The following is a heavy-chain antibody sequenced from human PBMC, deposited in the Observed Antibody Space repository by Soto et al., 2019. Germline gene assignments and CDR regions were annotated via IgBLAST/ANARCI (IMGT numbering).Heavy chain of an antibody. CDR1: GFTFSSYG. J-gene: IGHJ3*02. V-gene: IGHV3-30*18. CDR3: AKEHGDDGPGAFDI. Sequence: QVQLVESGGGVVQPGRSLRLSCAASGFTFSSYGMHWVRQAPGKGLEWVAVISYDGSNKYYADSVKGRFTISRDNSKNTLYLQMNSLRAEDTAVYYWAKEHGDDGPGAFDIWGQGTMVTVSS. D-gene: IGHD4-17*01. CDR2: ISYDGSNK.